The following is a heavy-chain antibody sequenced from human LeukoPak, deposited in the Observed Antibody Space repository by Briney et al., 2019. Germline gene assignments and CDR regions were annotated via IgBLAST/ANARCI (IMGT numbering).Heavy chain of an antibody. J-gene: IGHJ5*02. CDR3: AKASTRDIRRYNWFDP. CDR2: ISWNSGSI. Sequence: PGRSLRLSCAASGFTFDDYAMHWVRQAPGKGLEWVSGISWNSGSIGYADSVKGRFTISRDNAKNSLYLQMNSLRAEDTALYYCAKASTRDIRRYNWFDPWGQGTLVTVSS. V-gene: IGHV3-9*01. D-gene: IGHD2-15*01. CDR1: GFTFDDYA.